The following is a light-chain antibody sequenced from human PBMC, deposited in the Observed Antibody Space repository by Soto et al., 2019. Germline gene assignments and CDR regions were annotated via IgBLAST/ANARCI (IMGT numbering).Light chain of an antibody. J-gene: IGKJ1*01. V-gene: IGKV1-39*01. CDR1: QSISNY. Sequence: DIQMTQSPSSLSASVGDRVTILCRASQSISNYLNWYQQKPGKAPKLLIYAASSLQSGVPPRFSGSGSGTEFTLTISSLQPEDFATYYCQQSDTPPWTFGQGTRVEIK. CDR2: AAS. CDR3: QQSDTPPWT.